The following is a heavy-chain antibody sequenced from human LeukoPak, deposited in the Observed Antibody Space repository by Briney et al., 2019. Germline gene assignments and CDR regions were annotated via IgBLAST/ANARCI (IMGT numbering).Heavy chain of an antibody. CDR1: GYSFTHYW. Sequence: GESLKISCKGSGYSFTHYWIAWVRQMPGKGLEWMGIIYPGDSDTRYSPSFQGQVTVSADKSISTAYLQWSSLKASGTAMYYCARLHSSSWWFDPWGQGTQVTVSS. V-gene: IGHV5-51*01. J-gene: IGHJ5*02. CDR3: ARLHSSSWWFDP. CDR2: IYPGDSDT. D-gene: IGHD6-13*01.